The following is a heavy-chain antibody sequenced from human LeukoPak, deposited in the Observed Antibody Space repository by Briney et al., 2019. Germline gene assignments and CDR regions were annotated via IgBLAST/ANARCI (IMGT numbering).Heavy chain of an antibody. CDR1: GFSFSSYV. J-gene: IGHJ4*02. CDR3: ARDSGAAMTYFDH. Sequence: GRSLRLSCAASGFSFSSYVMHWVRQAAGKGLEWVAVLWYDGSNKYYADSVKGRFTISRDNSKNRLYLQMNSLRAEDTAVYYCARDSGAAMTYFDHWGQGTLVTVSS. CDR2: LWYDGSNK. D-gene: IGHD5-18*01. V-gene: IGHV3-33*01.